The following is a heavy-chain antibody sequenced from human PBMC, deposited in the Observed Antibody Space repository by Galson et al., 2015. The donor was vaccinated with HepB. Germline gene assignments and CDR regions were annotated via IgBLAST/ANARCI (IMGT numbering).Heavy chain of an antibody. V-gene: IGHV3-23*01. J-gene: IGHJ6*02. CDR1: GLTFSSYA. D-gene: IGHD1-26*01. CDR3: ASGGKGYYYYGMDV. CDR2: ISGSGGST. Sequence: SLRLSCAASGLTFSSYAMSWVRQAPGKGLEWVSAISGSGGSTYYADSVKGRFTISRDNSKNTLYLQMNSLRAEDTAVYYCASGGKGYYYYGMDVWGQGTTVTVSS.